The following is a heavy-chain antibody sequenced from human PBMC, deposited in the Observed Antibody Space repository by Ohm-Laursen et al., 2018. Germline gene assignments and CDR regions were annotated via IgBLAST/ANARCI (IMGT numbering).Heavy chain of an antibody. Sequence: SETLSLTCTVSGGSISSYYWSWIRQPPGKGLEWIGYIYYSGSTDYNPSLKSRVTISVDTSKNQFSLKLGSVTAADTAVYYCARHVPKKGAIDYWGQGTLVTVSS. CDR3: ARHVPKKGAIDY. J-gene: IGHJ4*02. CDR2: IYYSGST. CDR1: GGSISSYY. V-gene: IGHV4-59*08.